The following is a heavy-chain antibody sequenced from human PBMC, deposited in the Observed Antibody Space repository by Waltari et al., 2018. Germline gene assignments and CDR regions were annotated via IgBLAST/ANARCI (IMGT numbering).Heavy chain of an antibody. CDR2: ISHTGST. CDR3: ARARYLGSLFAWFDP. V-gene: IGHV4-4*02. Sequence: QVQLQESGPGLVKPSGTLSLTCAVSGGSISSTNWWTWVRQPPGKGLEWIGEISHTGSTDYNLSLKSRVTISVDNSKNQFSLKLNSVTAADTAVYYCARARYLGSLFAWFDPWGQGTLVNVSS. CDR1: GGSISSTNW. D-gene: IGHD1-20*01. J-gene: IGHJ5*02.